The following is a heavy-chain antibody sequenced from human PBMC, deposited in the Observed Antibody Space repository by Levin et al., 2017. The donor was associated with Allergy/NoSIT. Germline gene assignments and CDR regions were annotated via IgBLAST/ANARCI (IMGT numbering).Heavy chain of an antibody. Sequence: GASVKVSCKASGYTFTSYDINWVRQATGQGLEWMGWMNPNSGNTGYTQKFQGRVTMTRNTSISTAYMELSSLRSEDTAVYYCARVRWGAWTFDIWGQGTMVTVSS. V-gene: IGHV1-8*01. CDR1: GYTFTSYD. CDR2: MNPNSGNT. CDR3: ARVRWGAWTFDI. J-gene: IGHJ3*02. D-gene: IGHD3-16*01.